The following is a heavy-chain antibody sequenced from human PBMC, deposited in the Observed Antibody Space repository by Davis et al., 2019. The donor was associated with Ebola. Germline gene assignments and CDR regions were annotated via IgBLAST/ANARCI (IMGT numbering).Heavy chain of an antibody. J-gene: IGHJ4*02. CDR2: ISRSSSTI. Sequence: GESLKISCAASGFTFSSYSMNWVRQAPGKGLEWVSYISRSSSTIYYADSVKGRFTISRDNAKNSLYLQMNSLRDEDTAVYYCARAMGGGDDYWGQGTLVTVSS. V-gene: IGHV3-48*02. CDR1: GFTFSSYS. CDR3: ARAMGGGDDY. D-gene: IGHD1-26*01.